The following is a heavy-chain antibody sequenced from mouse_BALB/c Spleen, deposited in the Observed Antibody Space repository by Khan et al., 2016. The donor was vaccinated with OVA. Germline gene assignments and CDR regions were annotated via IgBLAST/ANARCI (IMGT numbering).Heavy chain of an antibody. V-gene: IGHV9-3-1*01. CDR3: ARKDGYRYGGRSWFAY. CDR1: GYTLTNYG. J-gene: IGHJ3*01. CDR2: INTNTGEP. D-gene: IGHD2-14*01. Sequence: QIQLVQSGPELKKPGETVKISCKASGYTLTNYGMIWVRQDPGQALKWLGWINTNTGEPTYADAFEGRFDFSLETSANTAYLQINNLKNEDTATYFCARKDGYRYGGRSWFAYWVQGTLVTVSA.